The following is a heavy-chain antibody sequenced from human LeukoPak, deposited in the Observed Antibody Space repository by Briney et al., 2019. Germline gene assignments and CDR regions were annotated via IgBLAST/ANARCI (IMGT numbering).Heavy chain of an antibody. CDR2: IYTGGST. V-gene: IGHV4-4*07. Sequence: TXTVXGGSISSYYWSWIRQPAGKGLEWIGRIYTGGSTNYNPSLKSRVTISVDTSKNQFSLKLSSVTAADTAVYYYXXXXXXGQDYYYYYMDVWGKGTTVTISS. CDR3: XXXXXXGQDYYYYYMDV. CDR1: GGSISSYY. J-gene: IGHJ6*03.